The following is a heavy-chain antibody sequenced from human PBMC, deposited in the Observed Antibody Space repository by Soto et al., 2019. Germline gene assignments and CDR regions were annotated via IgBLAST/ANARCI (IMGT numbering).Heavy chain of an antibody. J-gene: IGHJ4*02. Sequence: EVQLVESGGGLVKPGGSLRLSCAASGFTFSSYSMNWVRQAPGKGLEWVSSISSSSSYIYYADSVKGRFTISRDNAKNSLYLQMNSLRAEDTAVYYCAREPEDDILTGYGYWGQGTLVTVSS. CDR3: AREPEDDILTGYGY. D-gene: IGHD3-9*01. CDR2: ISSSSSYI. CDR1: GFTFSSYS. V-gene: IGHV3-21*01.